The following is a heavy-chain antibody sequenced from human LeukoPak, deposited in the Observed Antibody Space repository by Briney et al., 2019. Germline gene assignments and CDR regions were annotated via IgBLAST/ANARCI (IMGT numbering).Heavy chain of an antibody. V-gene: IGHV1-69*13. Sequence: VASVTVSCKASGGTFSSYAISWVRQAPGQGLEWMGGIIPIFGTANYAQKFQGRVTITADESTSTAYMELSSLRSEDTAVYYCARVFEIAVAGTSDYWGQGTLVTVSS. J-gene: IGHJ4*02. D-gene: IGHD6-19*01. CDR3: ARVFEIAVAGTSDY. CDR1: GGTFSSYA. CDR2: IIPIFGTA.